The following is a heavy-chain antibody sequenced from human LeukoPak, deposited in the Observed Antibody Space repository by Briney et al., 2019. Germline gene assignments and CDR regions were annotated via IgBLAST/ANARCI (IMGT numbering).Heavy chain of an antibody. Sequence: SETLSLTCAVYGGSFSGYYWTWIRQPPGKGLEWIGEINHSGSTNYNPSLKSRVTISVDTSKNQFSLKLSFVTAADTAVYYCARNGVRGVKKPYYFDYWGQGTLVTVSS. V-gene: IGHV4-34*01. CDR2: INHSGST. CDR1: GGSFSGYY. CDR3: ARNGVRGVKKPYYFDY. D-gene: IGHD3-10*01. J-gene: IGHJ4*02.